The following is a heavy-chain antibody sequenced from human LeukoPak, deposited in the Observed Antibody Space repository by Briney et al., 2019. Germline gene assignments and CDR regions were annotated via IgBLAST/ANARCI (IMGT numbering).Heavy chain of an antibody. CDR2: LYYSRSS. V-gene: IGHV4-39*01. J-gene: IGHJ5*02. Sequence: SETLSLTCTVSGVALTSSRYYWGWNRQPPGKGLEWNGSLYYSRSSYYNPSLKSRVTISVDTSKNQFSLMLTSVTAADTAMYYCVRHIYDGSGYYLNYFDPWGQGTLVTVSS. CDR3: VRHIYDGSGYYLNYFDP. D-gene: IGHD3-22*01. CDR1: GVALTSSRYY.